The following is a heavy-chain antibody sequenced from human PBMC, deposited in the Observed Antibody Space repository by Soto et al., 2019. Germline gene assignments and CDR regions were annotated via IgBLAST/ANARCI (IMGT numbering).Heavy chain of an antibody. J-gene: IGHJ4*02. D-gene: IGHD5-12*01. CDR1: GDSVSSNSAA. Sequence: SQTLSLTCDISGDSVSSNSAAWNWIRQSPSRGLEWLGRTYYRSKWYNDYAVSVKSRITIKPDTSKNQFSLQLNSVTPEDTDVYDCARAGIVATNDGYDFDYWGQGTLVTVSS. CDR3: ARAGIVATNDGYDFDY. CDR2: TYYRSKWYN. V-gene: IGHV6-1*01.